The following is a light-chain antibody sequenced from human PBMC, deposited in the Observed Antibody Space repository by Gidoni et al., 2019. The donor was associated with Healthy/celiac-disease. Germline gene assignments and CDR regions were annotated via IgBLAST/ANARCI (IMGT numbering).Light chain of an antibody. CDR3: SSYKSRSSWV. J-gene: IGLJ3*02. Sequence: QSALTQPASVSGSPGQSITISCPGTSSDVCGYNYVSWYQQQPGKAPKLMLYEVSNRPSGDANRFSGSQSGNTASLTISGLQAEDEADYYCSSYKSRSSWVFGGGTKLTV. V-gene: IGLV2-14*01. CDR2: EVS. CDR1: SSDVCGYNY.